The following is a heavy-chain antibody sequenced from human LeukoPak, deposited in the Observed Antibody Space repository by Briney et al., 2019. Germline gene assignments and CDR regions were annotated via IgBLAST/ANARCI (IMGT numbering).Heavy chain of an antibody. V-gene: IGHV1-2*02. Sequence: GASVKVSCKASGYTFRAYDMHWVRQAPGQGLEWMGWINPNSGGTNYAQKFQGRVTMTRDTSISTAYMELSRLRSDDTAVYYCARDRYGSGSYYRYWGQGTLVTVSS. D-gene: IGHD3-10*01. J-gene: IGHJ4*02. CDR2: INPNSGGT. CDR3: ARDRYGSGSYYRY. CDR1: GYTFRAYD.